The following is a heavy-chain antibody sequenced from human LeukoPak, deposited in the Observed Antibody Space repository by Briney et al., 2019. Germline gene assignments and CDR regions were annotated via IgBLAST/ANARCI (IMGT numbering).Heavy chain of an antibody. CDR3: ARHLEGYSSSSYYYYYYMDV. D-gene: IGHD6-6*01. CDR1: GYTFTSYY. CDR2: INPSGGST. J-gene: IGHJ6*03. Sequence: ASVKVSCKASGYTFTSYYMHWVRQAPGQGLEWMGIINPSGGSTSYAQKFQGRVTMTGDTSTSTVYMELSSLRSEDTAVYYCARHLEGYSSSSYYYYYYMDVWGKGTTVTVSS. V-gene: IGHV1-46*01.